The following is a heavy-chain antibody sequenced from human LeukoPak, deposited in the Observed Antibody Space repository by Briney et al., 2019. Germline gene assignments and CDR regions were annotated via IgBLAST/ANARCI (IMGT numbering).Heavy chain of an antibody. V-gene: IGHV4-61*02. CDR3: ASGRQQLAHYGMDV. J-gene: IGHJ6*02. CDR1: GGSISSGSYY. Sequence: PSETLSLTCTVSGGSISSGSYYWSCIRQPAGKGLEWIGRIYTSGSTNYNPSLKSRVTISVDTSKNQFSLKLSSVTAADTAVYYCASGRQQLAHYGMDVWGQGTTVTVSS. D-gene: IGHD6-13*01. CDR2: IYTSGST.